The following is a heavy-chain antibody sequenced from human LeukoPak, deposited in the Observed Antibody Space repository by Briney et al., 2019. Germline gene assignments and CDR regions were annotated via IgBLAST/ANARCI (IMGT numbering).Heavy chain of an antibody. CDR1: GVTFSSYW. CDR3: ARAQLELDY. Sequence: GGSLRLSCAASGVTFSSYWMSWVRQAPGKGLEWVANIKEDGSEKYYVDSVKGRFTISRDNAKSSLYLQMNSLRAEDTAVYYCARAQLELDYWGQGTLVTVSS. V-gene: IGHV3-7*01. J-gene: IGHJ4*02. D-gene: IGHD1-1*01. CDR2: IKEDGSEK.